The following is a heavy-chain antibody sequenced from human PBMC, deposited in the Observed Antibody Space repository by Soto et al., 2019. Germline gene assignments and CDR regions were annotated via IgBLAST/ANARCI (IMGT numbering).Heavy chain of an antibody. V-gene: IGHV3-23*01. J-gene: IGHJ4*02. D-gene: IGHD4-17*01. Sequence: GGSLRLSCAASGFTFSSCAMSWVRQAPGKGLEWVSAIGDNGVSKYYADSVKGRSTISRDNSKNTLYLQMNSLRADDTAVYYCATYRQTTVTSEFWGQGALVTVSS. CDR3: ATYRQTTVTSEF. CDR2: IGDNGVSK. CDR1: GFTFSSCA.